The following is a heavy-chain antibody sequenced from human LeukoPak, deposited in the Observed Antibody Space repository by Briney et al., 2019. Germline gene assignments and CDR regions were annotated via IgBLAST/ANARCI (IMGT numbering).Heavy chain of an antibody. V-gene: IGHV1-18*01. CDR3: ARVVVVVPAAIFVSGMDV. Sequence: APVKVSCKASGYTFTSYGISWVRQAPGQGLEWMGWISAYNGNTNYAQKLQGRVTMTTDTSTSTAYMELRSLRSDDTAVYYCARVVVVVPAAIFVSGMDVWGQGTTVTVSS. D-gene: IGHD2-2*02. CDR2: ISAYNGNT. J-gene: IGHJ6*02. CDR1: GYTFTSYG.